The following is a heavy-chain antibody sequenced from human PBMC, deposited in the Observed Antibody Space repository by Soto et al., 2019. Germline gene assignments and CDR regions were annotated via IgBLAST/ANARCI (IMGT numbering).Heavy chain of an antibody. J-gene: IGHJ4*02. D-gene: IGHD6-19*01. Sequence: VQLVESGGGLVQPGGSLKLSCAASGFTFSGSTIHWVRQTSGKGLEWVGRIPSKTHTYATAYAASVKGRFTISRDDSKNTAYLQMNSLKTEDTAVYYCARQHLVVPVASAIDYWGQGTLVTVSS. CDR1: GFTFSGST. V-gene: IGHV3-73*02. CDR2: IPSKTHTYAT. CDR3: ARQHLVVPVASAIDY.